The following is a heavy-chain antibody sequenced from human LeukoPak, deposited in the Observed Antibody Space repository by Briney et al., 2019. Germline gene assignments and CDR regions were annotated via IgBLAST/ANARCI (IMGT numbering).Heavy chain of an antibody. J-gene: IGHJ5*02. Sequence: GGSLRLSCAASGFTFSSYAMHWVRQAPGKGLEWVAVIPYDGSNKYYADSVKGRFTISRDNSKNTLYLQMNSLRAEDTAVYYCARAKYSSSWFDPWGQGTLVTVPS. CDR3: ARAKYSSSWFDP. V-gene: IGHV3-30*04. CDR2: IPYDGSNK. D-gene: IGHD6-13*01. CDR1: GFTFSSYA.